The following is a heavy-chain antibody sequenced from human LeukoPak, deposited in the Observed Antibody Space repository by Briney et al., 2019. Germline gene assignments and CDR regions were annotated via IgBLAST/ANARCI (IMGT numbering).Heavy chain of an antibody. CDR1: GYSFTSYW. D-gene: IGHD6-19*01. V-gene: IGHV5-51*01. Sequence: GESLKISCKGSGYSFTSYWIGWVRQMPGKGLEWMGIIYPGDSDTRYSPSFQGQVTISAVKSISTAYLQWSSLKASDTAMYYCARQPAVAGDYCYGMDVWGQGTTVTVSS. CDR2: IYPGDSDT. CDR3: ARQPAVAGDYCYGMDV. J-gene: IGHJ6*02.